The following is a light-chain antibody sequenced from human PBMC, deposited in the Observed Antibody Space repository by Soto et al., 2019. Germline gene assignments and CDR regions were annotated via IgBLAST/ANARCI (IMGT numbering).Light chain of an antibody. CDR2: GAS. CDR1: QSVTSSY. V-gene: IGKV3-20*01. Sequence: EIVLTQSPGTLSLSPGERATLSCRASQSVTSSYLAWYQQKPGQAPRLLIYGASSRATGIPDRFSGSGSGTDFILTISRLEPEDFAVYYCQLYGSLFTFGPGTKVDIK. J-gene: IGKJ3*01. CDR3: QLYGSLFT.